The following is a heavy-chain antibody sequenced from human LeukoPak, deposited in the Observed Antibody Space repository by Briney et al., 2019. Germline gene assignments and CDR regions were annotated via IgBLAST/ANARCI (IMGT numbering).Heavy chain of an antibody. Sequence: SETLSLTCAVYGGSFSGYYWSWIRQPPGKGLEWIGEINHSGSTNYNPSLKSRVTISVDTSKNQFSLKLTSVTAADTAVYYCASWGATHHYFDYWGQGTLVTVSS. D-gene: IGHD1-26*01. CDR2: INHSGST. CDR3: ASWGATHHYFDY. CDR1: GGSFSGYY. V-gene: IGHV4-34*01. J-gene: IGHJ4*02.